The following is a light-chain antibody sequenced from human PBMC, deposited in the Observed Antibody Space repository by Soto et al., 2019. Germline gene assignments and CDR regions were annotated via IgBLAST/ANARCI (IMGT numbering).Light chain of an antibody. Sequence: EIVMTKSPAALSVSPGEGATLSGRASQSVNNTLARYLQKPGQAPRLLIYGVSTRATGIPGTFSGSGSGTEFTLTISSLQSEDFAVYYCQQYSHRPPRYTFGQGTKLEIK. J-gene: IGKJ2*01. CDR2: GVS. CDR1: QSVNNT. V-gene: IGKV3-15*01. CDR3: QQYSHRPPRYT.